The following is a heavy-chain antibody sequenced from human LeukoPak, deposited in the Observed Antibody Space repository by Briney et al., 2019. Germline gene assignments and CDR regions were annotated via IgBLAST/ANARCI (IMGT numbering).Heavy chain of an antibody. V-gene: IGHV3-23*01. J-gene: IGHJ4*02. CDR2: IRGSDGYT. CDR1: GFTFSTYA. Sequence: PGGSLRLSCAASGFTFSTYAMSWVRRAPGKGLGWVSTIRGSDGYTYYADSVKGRFTISRDNSKNTLYLQMNSLRAEDTAVYYCAKQKFYPLFDYWGQGTLVTVSS. CDR3: AKQKFYPLFDY.